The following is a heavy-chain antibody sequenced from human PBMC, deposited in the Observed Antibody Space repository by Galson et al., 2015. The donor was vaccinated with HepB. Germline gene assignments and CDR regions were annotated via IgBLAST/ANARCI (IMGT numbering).Heavy chain of an antibody. CDR2: IYPDNSDT. CDR1: GYSFTSHW. V-gene: IGHV5-51*03. J-gene: IGHJ3*02. D-gene: IGHD3-3*01. CDR3: ARREDFVFAFVI. Sequence: QSGAEVKKPGESLKISCKGSGYSFTSHWIAWVRQMPGKGLEWMGIIYPDNSDTRYSPSFQGQVTISADKSITTAYLQWSSLRASDTAMYYCARREDFVFAFVIWGQGTMVTVSS.